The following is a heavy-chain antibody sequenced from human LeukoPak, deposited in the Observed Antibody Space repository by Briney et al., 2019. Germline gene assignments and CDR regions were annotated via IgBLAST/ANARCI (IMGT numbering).Heavy chain of an antibody. CDR2: ISAYNGNT. J-gene: IGHJ4*02. D-gene: IGHD5-12*01. CDR1: GYTFTSYG. CDR3: ATAGFGDSGYDWVPHY. V-gene: IGHV1-18*01. Sequence: GASVKVSCKASGYTFTSYGISWVRQAPGQGLEWMGWISAYNGNTNYAQKFQGRVTMTEDTSTDTAYMELSSLRSEDTAVYYCATAGFGDSGYDWVPHYWGQGTLVTVSS.